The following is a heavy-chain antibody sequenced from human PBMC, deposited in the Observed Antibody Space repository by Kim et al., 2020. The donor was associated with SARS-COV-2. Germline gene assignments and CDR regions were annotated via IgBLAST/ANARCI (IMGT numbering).Heavy chain of an antibody. J-gene: IGHJ3*02. CDR3: ARGWPEWLLSWDAFEI. Sequence: SVKGRFTISRDNAKNSLYLQMNSLRDEDTAVYYCARGWPEWLLSWDAFEIWGQGTMVTVSS. V-gene: IGHV3-48*02. D-gene: IGHD3-3*01.